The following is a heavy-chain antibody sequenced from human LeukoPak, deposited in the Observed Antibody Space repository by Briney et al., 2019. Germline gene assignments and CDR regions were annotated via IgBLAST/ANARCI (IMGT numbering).Heavy chain of an antibody. J-gene: IGHJ6*03. CDR2: ISGSGGST. V-gene: IGHV3-23*01. Sequence: PGGSLRLSCAASGFTFSNYAMSWVRQAPGKGLEWVSAISGSGGSTYYADSVKGRFTISRDNSKNTLYLQMNSLRAEDTAVYYCAKAGGYSYGSTAYYYYYMDVWGKGTTVTVSS. CDR1: GFTFSNYA. CDR3: AKAGGYSYGSTAYYYYYMDV. D-gene: IGHD5-18*01.